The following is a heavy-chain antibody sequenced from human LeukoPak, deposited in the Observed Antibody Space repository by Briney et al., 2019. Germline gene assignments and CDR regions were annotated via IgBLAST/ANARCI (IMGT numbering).Heavy chain of an antibody. V-gene: IGHV3-21*06. CDR1: GFSFSTYS. J-gene: IGHJ4*02. Sequence: AGGSLRLSCAASGFSFSTYSMNWVRQAPGKGLEWVSSIGSSPTYTFYAASVKGRFTISKDNAKNSLFLQMNSLTAEDTAVYYCTRDPSDYWGQGTLVTVSS. CDR3: TRDPSDY. CDR2: IGSSPTYT.